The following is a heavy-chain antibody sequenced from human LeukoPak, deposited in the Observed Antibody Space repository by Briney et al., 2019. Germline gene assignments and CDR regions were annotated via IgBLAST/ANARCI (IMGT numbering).Heavy chain of an antibody. CDR1: GGSISSSSYY. CDR2: IYYSGST. V-gene: IGHV4-39*01. J-gene: IGHJ4*02. CDR3: ARHRLGSFRVFDY. D-gene: IGHD7-27*01. Sequence: SETLSLTCTVSGGSISSSSYYWGWIRQPPGKGLEWIGSIYYSGSTYYNPSLKSRVTISVDTSKNQFSLKLSSVTAADTAVYYCARHRLGSFRVFDYWGQGILVTVSS.